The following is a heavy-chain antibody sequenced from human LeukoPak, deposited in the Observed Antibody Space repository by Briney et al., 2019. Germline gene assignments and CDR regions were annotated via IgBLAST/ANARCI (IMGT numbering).Heavy chain of an antibody. CDR2: INPNSGGT. V-gene: IGHV1-2*02. CDR1: GYTFTGYY. Sequence: GASVKVSCKASGYTFTGYYMHWVRQAPGQGLEWMGWINPNSGGTNYAQKFQGRVTMTRDTSISTAYMELSRLRSDDTAVYYCARGLTGEDYYYYMDVWGKGTTVTVSS. J-gene: IGHJ6*03. CDR3: ARGLTGEDYYYYMDV. D-gene: IGHD7-27*01.